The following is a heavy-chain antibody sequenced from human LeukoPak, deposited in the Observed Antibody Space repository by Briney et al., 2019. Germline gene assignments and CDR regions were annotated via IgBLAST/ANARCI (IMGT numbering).Heavy chain of an antibody. J-gene: IGHJ3*02. V-gene: IGHV3-11*04. Sequence: PGGSLRLSCAASGFTFSDYYMSWIRQAPGKGLEWVSYISSSGSTIYYADSVKGRFTISRDNSKNTLYLQMNSLRAEDTAVYYCARISREDAFDIWGQGTMVTVSS. CDR3: ARISREDAFDI. CDR2: ISSSGSTI. CDR1: GFTFSDYY. D-gene: IGHD3-3*02.